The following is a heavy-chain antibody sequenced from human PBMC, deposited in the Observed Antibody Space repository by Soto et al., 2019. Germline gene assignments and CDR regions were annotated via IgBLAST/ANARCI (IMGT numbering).Heavy chain of an antibody. CDR3: ARQRIEAAGANGMDV. J-gene: IGHJ6*02. CDR2: IDPSDSYT. Sequence: EVQLVQSGAEVKKPGESLRISCKGSGYSFTNYWITWVRQMPGKGLQWMGRIDPSDSYTNYSPSFQGHVTISADKSISTVYLQWRSLKASDTAMYYCARQRIEAAGANGMDVWGQGTTVTVSS. CDR1: GYSFTNYW. V-gene: IGHV5-10-1*03. D-gene: IGHD6-13*01.